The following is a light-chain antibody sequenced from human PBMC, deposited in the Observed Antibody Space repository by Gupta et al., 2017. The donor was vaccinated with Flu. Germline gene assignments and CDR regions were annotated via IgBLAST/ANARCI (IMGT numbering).Light chain of an antibody. V-gene: IGKV3-11*01. Sequence: EIVLTQSPATLSLSPGERATLSCRASQSVTSDLACYQQKPGQAPRLLIFDASNRTASIPGRFSGSASGADITLTSSVLEPEDFAVYCCQQRSDWRQSFGHGTKLDI. CDR1: QSVTSD. J-gene: IGKJ3*01. CDR2: DAS. CDR3: QQRSDWRQS.